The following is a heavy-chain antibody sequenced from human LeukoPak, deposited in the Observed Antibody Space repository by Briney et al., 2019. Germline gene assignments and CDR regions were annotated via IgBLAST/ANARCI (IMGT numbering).Heavy chain of an antibody. CDR2: IYHSGST. CDR1: GYSISSGYY. Sequence: PSETLSLTCAVSGYSISSGYYWGWIWQPPGKGLEWIGSIYHSGSTYCNPSLKSRVTISVDTSKNQFSLNLSSVTAADTAVYYCARLTYCSGGTCFGLDFDYWGQGTLVTVSS. CDR3: ARLTYCSGGTCFGLDFDY. V-gene: IGHV4-38-2*01. D-gene: IGHD2-15*01. J-gene: IGHJ4*02.